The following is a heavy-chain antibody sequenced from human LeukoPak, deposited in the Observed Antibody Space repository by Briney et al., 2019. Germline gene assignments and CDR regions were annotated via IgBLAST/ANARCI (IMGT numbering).Heavy chain of an antibody. CDR1: GLPLSSYW. D-gene: IGHD3-22*01. CDR2: IKSDGRT. J-gene: IGHJ1*01. Sequence: GGSLRLSCAPSGLPLSSYWMHWVRHAPGKGLVWVSRIKSDGRTNYADSVKGRFTISRDNAKNTVSLQMNSLRAEDTGVYDCARAPSEIGGYYPEYFRHWGQGTLVIVSS. V-gene: IGHV3-74*01. CDR3: ARAPSEIGGYYPEYFRH.